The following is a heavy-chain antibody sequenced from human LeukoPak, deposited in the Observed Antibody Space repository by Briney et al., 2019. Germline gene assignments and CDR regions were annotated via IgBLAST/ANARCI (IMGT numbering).Heavy chain of an antibody. J-gene: IGHJ5*02. D-gene: IGHD3-10*01. Sequence: GSLRLSCAASGFTFSNYGMHWVRQAPGKGLEWVAVIQFDGANKYYADSVKGRFTISRDNSKNTLYLQMSSLRVEDTAVYYCAKDVSSDFGGGFDPWGQGTLVTVSS. CDR1: GFTFSNYG. CDR3: AKDVSSDFGGGFDP. CDR2: IQFDGANK. V-gene: IGHV3-30*02.